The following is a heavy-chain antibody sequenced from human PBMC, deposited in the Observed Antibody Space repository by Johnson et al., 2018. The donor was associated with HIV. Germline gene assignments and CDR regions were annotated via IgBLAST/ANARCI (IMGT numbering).Heavy chain of an antibody. CDR3: ATLWFGEVSVYDAFDV. D-gene: IGHD3-10*01. CDR2: IRYDGSNK. J-gene: IGHJ3*01. V-gene: IGHV3-30*02. CDR1: GFTFSSYG. Sequence: QVQLVESGGGVVQPGGSLRLSCAASGFTFSSYGMHWVRQAPGKGLEWVAFIRYDGSNKYYADSVKGRFTISRDNSKNTLYLQMNSLRPEDSAVYYCATLWFGEVSVYDAFDVRGQGTMVTVSS.